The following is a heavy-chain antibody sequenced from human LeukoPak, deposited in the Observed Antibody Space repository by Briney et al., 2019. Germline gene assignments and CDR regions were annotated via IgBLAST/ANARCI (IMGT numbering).Heavy chain of an antibody. Sequence: GGSLRLSCAASGFTFSSSWMHWVRQAPGKGLVWVSHIDRDGSSTSYADSVKGRFTISRDNAKNSLFLKTDTLRGDDTGIYYCARDPNVLGITPYYFDFWGQGTLVTVSS. CDR3: ARDPNVLGITPYYFDF. CDR2: IDRDGSST. CDR1: GFTFSSSW. V-gene: IGHV3-74*01. D-gene: IGHD3-10*02. J-gene: IGHJ4*02.